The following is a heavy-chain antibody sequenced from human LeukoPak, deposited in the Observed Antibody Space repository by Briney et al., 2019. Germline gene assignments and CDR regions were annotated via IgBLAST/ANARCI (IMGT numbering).Heavy chain of an antibody. CDR2: IHYSRST. V-gene: IGHV4-59*01. CDR3: AREKWELLPIFDY. D-gene: IGHD1-26*01. CDR1: GGSISSYY. Sequence: PSETLSLTCTVSGGSISSYYWSWIRQPPGKGLEWIGYIHYSRSTNYNPSLKSRVTISVDTSKNQFSLKLTSVTAADTAVYYCAREKWELLPIFDYWGQGTLVTVSS. J-gene: IGHJ4*02.